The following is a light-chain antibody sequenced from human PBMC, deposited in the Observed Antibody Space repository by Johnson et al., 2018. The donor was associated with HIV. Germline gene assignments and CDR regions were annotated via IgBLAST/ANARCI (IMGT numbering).Light chain of an antibody. CDR1: SSNIGNNY. CDR3: GTWDSSLSAYV. Sequence: QSVLTQPPSVSAAPRQKVTISCSGSSSNIGNNYVSWYQQLPGTAPKLLIYDNNKRPSGIPDRFSGSKSGTSATLGIIELQTGDEADYYCGTWDSSLSAYVFGTGTKVTVL. J-gene: IGLJ1*01. CDR2: DNN. V-gene: IGLV1-51*01.